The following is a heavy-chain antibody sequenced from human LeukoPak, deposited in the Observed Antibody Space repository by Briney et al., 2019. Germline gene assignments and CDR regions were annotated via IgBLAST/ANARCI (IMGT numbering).Heavy chain of an antibody. J-gene: IGHJ4*02. CDR3: ARDAIDSNYFDL. Sequence: PSQTLSLTCTVSGGSISSGDYYWSWIRQLPGKGLEWIGYSHHSGSSYYNPSLNSRVMISVDRSANHFSLKVSSVTAADTAVYYCARDAIDSNYFDLWGQGTLVTVSS. D-gene: IGHD4-11*01. CDR2: SHHSGSS. CDR1: GGSISSGDYY. V-gene: IGHV4-31*03.